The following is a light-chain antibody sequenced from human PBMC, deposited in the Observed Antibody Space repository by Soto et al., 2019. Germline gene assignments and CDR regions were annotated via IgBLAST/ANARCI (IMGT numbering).Light chain of an antibody. V-gene: IGLV2-14*01. CDR3: SSYTRRYTGG. J-gene: IGLJ3*02. CDR1: SSDVGDDDF. CDR2: EVS. Sequence: QSVLTQSASVSGSPGQSITISCTGTSSDVGDDDFVSWYQQHPGNSPQLMIDEVSNRPSGVSNRFSGSKAGNTASLTSSGRQAEDEADYYCSSYTRRYTGGFGGGTKLTVL.